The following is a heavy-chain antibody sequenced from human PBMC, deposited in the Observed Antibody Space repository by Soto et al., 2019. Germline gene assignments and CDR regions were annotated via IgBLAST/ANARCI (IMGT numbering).Heavy chain of an antibody. CDR1: GGSFSGYY. D-gene: IGHD2-15*01. CDR3: ATRGYCSGGSCHRGTFDY. Sequence: SETLSLTCAVYGGSFSGYYWSWIRQPPGKGLEWIGEINHSGSTNYNPSLKSRVTISVDTSKNQFSLKLSSVTAADTAVYYCATRGYCSGGSCHRGTFDYWGQGTLVTVSS. J-gene: IGHJ4*02. CDR2: INHSGST. V-gene: IGHV4-34*01.